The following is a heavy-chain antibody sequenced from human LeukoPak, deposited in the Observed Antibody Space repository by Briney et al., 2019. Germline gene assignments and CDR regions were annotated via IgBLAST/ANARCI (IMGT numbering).Heavy chain of an antibody. V-gene: IGHV4-39*02. J-gene: IGHJ6*02. Sequence: PSETLSLTCTVSGGSISSSSYYWGWIRQPPGKGLEWIGSIYYSGSTYYNPSLKSRVTISVDTSKNQFSLKLSSVTAADTAVYYCAREGLGVPPDVWGQGTTVTVSS. CDR1: GGSISSSSYY. CDR3: AREGLGVPPDV. CDR2: IYYSGST. D-gene: IGHD1-26*01.